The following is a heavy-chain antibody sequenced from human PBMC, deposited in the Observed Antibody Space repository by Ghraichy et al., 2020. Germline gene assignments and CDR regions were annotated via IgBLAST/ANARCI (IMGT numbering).Heavy chain of an antibody. J-gene: IGHJ5*02. V-gene: IGHV4-59*01. CDR1: GDSSSSYY. D-gene: IGHD5/OR15-5a*01. CDR3: ARGGYSVLWA. Sequence: SCTVSGDSSSSYYWIWIRQPPGKGLEWIGNIYDSGNTNYNSSLKGRVTISMDMSKNQFSLKLNSVTTADTAVYYCARGGYSVLWAWGQGTLVTVSS. CDR2: IYDSGNT.